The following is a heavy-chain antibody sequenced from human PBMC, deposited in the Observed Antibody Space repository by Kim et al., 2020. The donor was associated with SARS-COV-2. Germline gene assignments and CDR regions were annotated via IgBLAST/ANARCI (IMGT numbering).Heavy chain of an antibody. CDR2: INHSGST. CDR1: GGSFSGYY. V-gene: IGHV4-34*01. J-gene: IGHJ4*02. Sequence: SETLSLTCAVYGGSFSGYYWSWIRQPPGKGLEWIGEINHSGSTNYNPSLKSRVTISVDTSKNQFSLKLSSVTAADTAVYYCARGRDGTVDTAMVNVFGYFDYWGQRTLVTVSS. D-gene: IGHD5-18*01. CDR3: ARGRDGTVDTAMVNVFGYFDY.